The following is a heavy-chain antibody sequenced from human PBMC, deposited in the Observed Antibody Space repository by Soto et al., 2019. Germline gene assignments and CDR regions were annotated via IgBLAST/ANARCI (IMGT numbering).Heavy chain of an antibody. CDR3: ARDKPRNYDYVWGSYRWADYYYGMDV. Sequence: ASVKVSCKASGGTFSSYAISWVRQAPGQGLEWKGGIIPIFGTANYAQKFQGRVTITADESTSTAYMELSSLRSEDTAVYYCARDKPRNYDYVWGSYRWADYYYGMDVWGQGTTVTVSS. D-gene: IGHD3-16*01. CDR1: GGTFSSYA. CDR2: IIPIFGTA. V-gene: IGHV1-69*13. J-gene: IGHJ6*02.